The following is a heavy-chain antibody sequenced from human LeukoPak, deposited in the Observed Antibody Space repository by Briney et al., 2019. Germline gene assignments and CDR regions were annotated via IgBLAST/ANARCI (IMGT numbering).Heavy chain of an antibody. J-gene: IGHJ5*02. CDR3: ARGGFRFFAH. D-gene: IGHD3-22*01. CDR2: INQDGTEK. Sequence: GGSLRLSCAASGFTFSSYWMNWVRQAPGKGPEWVANINQDGTEKYYVDSVKGRFTISRDNAKNSLYLQMNSLRAEDTAVYYCARGGFRFFAHWGQGTLVTVSS. V-gene: IGHV3-7*04. CDR1: GFTFSSYW.